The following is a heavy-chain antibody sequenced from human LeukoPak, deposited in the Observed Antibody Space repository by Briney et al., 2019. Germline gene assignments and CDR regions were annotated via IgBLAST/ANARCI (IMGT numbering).Heavy chain of an antibody. CDR3: AREDILTGYYI. D-gene: IGHD3-9*01. CDR1: RFTLSIYV. CDR2: INRDGRSI. J-gene: IGHJ4*02. V-gene: IGHV3-21*01. Sequence: VRSLRHSCAASRFTLSIYVTYWVRHAPGEGLWCVSRINRDGRSIYYADSVKGRFTISRENAKNTLYLQMNSLRAEDTAVYYCAREDILTGYYIWGQGTLVTVSS.